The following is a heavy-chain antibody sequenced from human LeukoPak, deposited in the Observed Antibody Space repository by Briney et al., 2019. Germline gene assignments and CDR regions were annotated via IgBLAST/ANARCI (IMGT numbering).Heavy chain of an antibody. D-gene: IGHD2-2*01. CDR3: ARVLPVASRDY. Sequence: GGSLRLSCAASGFTFSTYWMSWVRQAPGKGLEWVANIKQDGSDKFYMDSVKGRFTISRDNAKNSMYLQMSSLRAEDTAIYYCARVLPVASRDYWGQGTLVTVSS. V-gene: IGHV3-7*01. J-gene: IGHJ4*02. CDR1: GFTFSTYW. CDR2: IKQDGSDK.